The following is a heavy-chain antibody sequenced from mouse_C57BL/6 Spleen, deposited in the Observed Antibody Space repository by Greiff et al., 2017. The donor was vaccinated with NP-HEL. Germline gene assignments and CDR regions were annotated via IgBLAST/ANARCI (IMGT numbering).Heavy chain of an antibody. D-gene: IGHD4-1*01. CDR1: GFTFSDAW. CDR2: IRNKANNHAT. CDR3: TRRTGTYFDN. Sequence: EVKVEESGGGLVQPGGSMKLSCAASGFTFSDAWMDWVRQSPEKGLEWVAEIRNKANNHATYYAESVKGRFTISRADSKSSVYLQMNSLRAADTGIYYGTRRTGTYFDNGGKGTTLPVSP. V-gene: IGHV6-6*01. J-gene: IGHJ2*01.